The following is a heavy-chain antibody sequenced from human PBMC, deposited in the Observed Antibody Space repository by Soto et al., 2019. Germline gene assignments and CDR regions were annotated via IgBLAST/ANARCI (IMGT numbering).Heavy chain of an antibody. CDR3: ARVSSRSSYWFDP. D-gene: IGHD6-13*01. J-gene: IGHJ5*02. CDR2: IYSGGST. CDR1: GFTVSSNY. V-gene: IGHV3-53*04. Sequence: WGSLRLSCAASGFTVSSNYMSWVRQAPGKGLEWVSVIYSGGSTYYADSVKGRFTISRHNSKNTLYLQMNSLRAEDTAVYYCARVSSRSSYWFDPWGQGTLVTVS.